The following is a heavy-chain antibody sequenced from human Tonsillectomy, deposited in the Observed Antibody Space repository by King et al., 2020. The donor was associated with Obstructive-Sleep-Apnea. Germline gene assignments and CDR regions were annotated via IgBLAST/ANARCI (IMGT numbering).Heavy chain of an antibody. V-gene: IGHV4-59*08. J-gene: IGHJ5*02. CDR1: GGSINTYY. CDR3: ARRIYGDYGWFDP. D-gene: IGHD4-17*01. Sequence: QLQESGPGLVKPSETLSLTCTVSGGSINTYYWSWFRQPPGRGLEWIGYIYYSGNTYYNPSLKSRVTISVDTSKNQFSLKLTSVTAAETAMYYCARRIYGDYGWFDPWGQGTRVTVSS. CDR2: IYYSGNT.